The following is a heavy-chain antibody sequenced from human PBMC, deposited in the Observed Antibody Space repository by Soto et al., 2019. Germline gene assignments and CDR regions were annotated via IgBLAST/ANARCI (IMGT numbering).Heavy chain of an antibody. J-gene: IGHJ4*02. CDR1: GFTFSSYG. CDR3: AKEAYGGYGSFDY. CDR2: ISYEGSSK. V-gene: IGHV3-30*18. D-gene: IGHD5-12*01. Sequence: QVQLVESGGGVVQPGRSLRLSCAASGFTFSSYGMHWVRQAPGKGLEWVAVISYEGSSKYYADSVKGRFTISRDNSKNTMYVQMNSLRAEDTAVYYCAKEAYGGYGSFDYWGQGTLVTVSS.